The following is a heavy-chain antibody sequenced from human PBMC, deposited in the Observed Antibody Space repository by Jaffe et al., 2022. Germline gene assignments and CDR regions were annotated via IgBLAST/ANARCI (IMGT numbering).Heavy chain of an antibody. CDR2: MNPNSGNT. CDR1: GYTFTSYD. CDR3: ARGADYIWGSYPNNWFDP. Sequence: QVQLVQSGAEVKKPGASVKVSCKASGYTFTSYDINWVRQATGQGLEWMGWMNPNSGNTGYAQKFQGRVTMTRNTSISTAYMELSSLRSEDTAVYYCARGADYIWGSYPNNWFDPWGQGTLVTVSS. D-gene: IGHD3-16*02. J-gene: IGHJ5*02. V-gene: IGHV1-8*01.